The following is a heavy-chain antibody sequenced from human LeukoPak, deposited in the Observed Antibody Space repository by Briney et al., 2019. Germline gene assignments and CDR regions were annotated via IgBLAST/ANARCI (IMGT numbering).Heavy chain of an antibody. D-gene: IGHD6-6*01. V-gene: IGHV4-39*07. CDR2: IYYSGST. Sequence: SETLSLTCTVSGGSISSSSYYWGWIRQPPGKGLEWIGSIYYSGSTYYNPSLKSRVTISVDTSKNQFSLKLSSVTAADTAVYYCARGQVKQLAPFDYWGQGTLVTVSS. CDR1: GGSISSSSYY. J-gene: IGHJ4*02. CDR3: ARGQVKQLAPFDY.